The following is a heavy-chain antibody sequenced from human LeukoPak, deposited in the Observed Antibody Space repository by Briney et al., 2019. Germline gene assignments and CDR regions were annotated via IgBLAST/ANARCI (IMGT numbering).Heavy chain of an antibody. J-gene: IGHJ4*02. Sequence: GGSLRLSCAASAFTFSSYWMTWVRQAPGKGLEWVANIKEDGSEKYYVDSVGGRFTISRDNAKNSLYLQMNSLRAEDTAVYYCARGGYSSSWYISRDYWGQGTLVTVSS. V-gene: IGHV3-7*01. CDR1: AFTFSSYW. D-gene: IGHD6-13*01. CDR2: IKEDGSEK. CDR3: ARGGYSSSWYISRDY.